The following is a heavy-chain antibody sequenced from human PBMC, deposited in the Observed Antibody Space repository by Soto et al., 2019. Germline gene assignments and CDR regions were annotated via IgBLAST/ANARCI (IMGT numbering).Heavy chain of an antibody. CDR3: ARGPSLLRPLFFGY. CDR1: GGTFSSCA. V-gene: IGHV1-69*01. J-gene: IGHJ4*02. D-gene: IGHD2-15*01. Sequence: QVQLVQSGAEVKKPGSSVKVSCKASGGTFSSCAISWVRQAPGQGLEWMGGIIPIFGTANYAQKFQGRVTITADESTSTAYMELSSLRSEDTAVYYCARGPSLLRPLFFGYWGQGTLVTVSS. CDR2: IIPIFGTA.